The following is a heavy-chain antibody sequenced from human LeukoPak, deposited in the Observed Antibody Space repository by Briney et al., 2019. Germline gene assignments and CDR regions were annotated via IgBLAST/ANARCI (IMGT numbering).Heavy chain of an antibody. J-gene: IGHJ6*03. CDR3: ARVQLAPTGRYYYYYMDV. Sequence: PSETLSLTCTVSGGSISSSSYYWGWIRQPPGKGLEWIGSIYYSGSTYYNPSFKSRVTTSVDTSKNQFSLKLSSVTAADTAVYYCARVQLAPTGRYYYYYMDVWGKGTTVTVSS. V-gene: IGHV4-39*07. D-gene: IGHD2-2*01. CDR2: IYYSGST. CDR1: GGSISSSSYY.